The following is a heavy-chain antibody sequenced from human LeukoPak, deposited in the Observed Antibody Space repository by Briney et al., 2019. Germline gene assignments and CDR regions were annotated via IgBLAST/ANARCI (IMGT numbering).Heavy chain of an antibody. Sequence: GEFLEISFKGSGYIFTTYWIAWVRQMPGKGLEWMGIIYPGDSDTRYSPSFQGQVTISVDKSINTAYLQWSSLTASDTAMYYCARRAWNYEYFDYWGQGTLVTVSS. D-gene: IGHD1-7*01. J-gene: IGHJ4*02. CDR2: IYPGDSDT. CDR1: GYIFTTYW. V-gene: IGHV5-51*01. CDR3: ARRAWNYEYFDY.